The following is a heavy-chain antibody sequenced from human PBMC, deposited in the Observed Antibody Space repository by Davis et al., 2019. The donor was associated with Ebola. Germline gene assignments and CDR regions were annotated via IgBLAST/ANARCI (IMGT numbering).Heavy chain of an antibody. J-gene: IGHJ4*02. V-gene: IGHV1-69*13. Sequence: SVTVSCKTSGGTFSSFAVGWVRQAPGQGLEWMGGIIPMFRSPHYAQKFQGRVTVTADESTSTVYMELSSLRSEDTAVYYCARDSHYYDSSAYYYWGQGTLVTVSS. D-gene: IGHD3-22*01. CDR2: IIPMFRSP. CDR3: ARDSHYYDSSAYYY. CDR1: GGTFSSFA.